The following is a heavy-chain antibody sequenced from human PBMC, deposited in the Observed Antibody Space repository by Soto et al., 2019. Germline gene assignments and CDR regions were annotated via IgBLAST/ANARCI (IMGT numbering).Heavy chain of an antibody. V-gene: IGHV3-72*01. CDR2: SRDKTHSYST. CDR1: GFILVTHS. CDR3: VRGFNSFDI. J-gene: IGHJ3*02. Sequence: EVQLVESGGGWSQLGGPRRPSVAVAGFILVTHSMDWSGRPPGKGLEWVGGSRDKTHSYSTEYAASVKGRFTVSRDDTMNSLYLQMNNLKIEDTAVYYCVRGFNSFDIWGQGTMVTVSP.